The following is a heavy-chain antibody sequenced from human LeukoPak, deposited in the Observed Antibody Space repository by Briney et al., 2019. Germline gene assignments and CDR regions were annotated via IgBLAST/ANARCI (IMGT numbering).Heavy chain of an antibody. Sequence: GGSLRLSCAASGFTFSSYEMNWVRQTPGKGLEWVSYISSSSSTIYYADSVKGRFTISRDNAKNSLYLQMNSLRAEDTAVYYCARENVSVVIRGFDYWGQGTLVTVSS. CDR2: ISSSSSTI. D-gene: IGHD3-22*01. V-gene: IGHV3-48*01. J-gene: IGHJ4*02. CDR1: GFTFSSYE. CDR3: ARENVSVVIRGFDY.